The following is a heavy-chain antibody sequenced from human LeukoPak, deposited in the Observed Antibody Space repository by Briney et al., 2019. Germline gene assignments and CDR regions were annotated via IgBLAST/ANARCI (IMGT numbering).Heavy chain of an antibody. Sequence: PGGSLRLSCAASGFTFSSYSMNWVRQAPGKGLEWVSLISGDGGSTYYADSVKGRFTISRDNSKNSLYLQMNSLRTEDTALYYCAKVYYGSGSYYALNDAFDIWGQGTMVTVSS. D-gene: IGHD3-10*01. CDR1: GFTFSSYS. CDR2: ISGDGGST. J-gene: IGHJ3*02. V-gene: IGHV3-43*02. CDR3: AKVYYGSGSYYALNDAFDI.